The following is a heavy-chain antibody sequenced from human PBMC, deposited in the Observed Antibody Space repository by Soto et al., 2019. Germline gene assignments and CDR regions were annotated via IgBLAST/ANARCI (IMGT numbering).Heavy chain of an antibody. J-gene: IGHJ6*02. D-gene: IGHD1-1*01. V-gene: IGHV3-30*18. CDR2: ISFDGSNK. Sequence: QVQLVESGGGVVQPGRSLRLSCAASGFTFSSFGMHWVRQAPGKGLEWVAVISFDGSNKYYADSVKGRFNISRDNSKNTLSLQMNRLTAEDTAVYYCAKDTSKYSNNWPAYYGLDVWGQGTTVTVSS. CDR3: AKDTSKYSNNWPAYYGLDV. CDR1: GFTFSSFG.